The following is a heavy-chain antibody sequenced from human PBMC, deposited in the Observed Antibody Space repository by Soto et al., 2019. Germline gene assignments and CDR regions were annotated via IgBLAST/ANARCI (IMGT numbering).Heavy chain of an antibody. V-gene: IGHV3-23*01. CDR1: GFTFSTNS. Sequence: EVQLFESGGGLVQPEGTLTLSCTASGFTFSTNSMTWVRQAPGKGLEWVCGISGGGDSTHYADSVKGRFTISRDNSKNMVYLQMNSLTADDTAVYFCSKWDGYGDQWGQGTLVTVSS. J-gene: IGHJ5*02. CDR2: ISGGGDST. D-gene: IGHD5-12*01. CDR3: SKWDGYGDQ.